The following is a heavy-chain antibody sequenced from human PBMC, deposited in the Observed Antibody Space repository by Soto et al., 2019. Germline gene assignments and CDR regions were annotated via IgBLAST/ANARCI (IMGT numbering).Heavy chain of an antibody. V-gene: IGHV1-18*01. CDR3: ARDRCTGTSCYWTYFDY. CDR2: ISGYNSDT. CDR1: GYTFASYG. J-gene: IGHJ4*02. D-gene: IGHD2-2*01. Sequence: QVQLVQSGAEVKKPGASVKVSCKASGYTFASYGISWVRQAPGQGLEWMGWISGYNSDTKYTQKFQGRVTMTTDTSTSTAYMELRSLRSDDTAVYYCARDRCTGTSCYWTYFDYWGQGTLVTVSS.